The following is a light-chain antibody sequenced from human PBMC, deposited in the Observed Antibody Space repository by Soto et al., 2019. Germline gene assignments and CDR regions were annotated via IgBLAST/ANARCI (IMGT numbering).Light chain of an antibody. CDR1: QSVSSSY. Sequence: DIVLTHSPGTLSLSPGERATLSCRAGQSVSSSYLGWYQQKPGQAPRLLIFGASSRVTGIPDRFSGSGSGTDFTLTISRVEPEDFAVYYCQHYGNSPSITFGQGTRLEIK. J-gene: IGKJ5*01. CDR3: QHYGNSPSIT. V-gene: IGKV3-20*01. CDR2: GAS.